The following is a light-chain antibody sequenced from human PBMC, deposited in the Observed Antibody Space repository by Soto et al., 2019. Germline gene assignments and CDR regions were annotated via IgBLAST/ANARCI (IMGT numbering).Light chain of an antibody. J-gene: IGLJ1*01. Sequence: QSALTQPPSASGSPGQSITISCTGTSSDIGTYNYVSWYQQHPGKAPKVMIYEVSNRPSGVSNRFSGSKSGNTASLTISGLQAEDEADYYCSSYTVTSVTLYVFGTGTKVTVL. CDR1: SSDIGTYNY. CDR2: EVS. V-gene: IGLV2-14*01. CDR3: SSYTVTSVTLYV.